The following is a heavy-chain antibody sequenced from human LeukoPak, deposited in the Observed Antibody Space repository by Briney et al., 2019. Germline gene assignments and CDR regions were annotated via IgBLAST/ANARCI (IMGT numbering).Heavy chain of an antibody. CDR3: ARSYDSSGYYSYYYYYGMDV. CDR1: GFTFSSYS. D-gene: IGHD3-22*01. V-gene: IGHV3-21*01. Sequence: GGSLRLSCAASGFTFSSYSMNWVRQAPGKGLEWVSSISSSSSYIYYADSVKGRFTISRDNAKNSLYLQMNSLRAEDTAVYYCARSYDSSGYYSYYYYYGMDVWGQGTTVTVSS. J-gene: IGHJ6*02. CDR2: ISSSSSYI.